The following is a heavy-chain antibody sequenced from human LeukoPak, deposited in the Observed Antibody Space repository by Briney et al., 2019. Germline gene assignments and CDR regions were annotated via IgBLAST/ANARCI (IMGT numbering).Heavy chain of an antibody. CDR1: GYTFTGYY. V-gene: IGHV1-2*02. CDR2: INPNSGGT. J-gene: IGHJ6*02. Sequence: ASVKVSCKASGYTFTGYYMHWVRQAPGQGLEWMGWINPNSGGTNYAQKFQGRVTMTRDTSISTAYMELSRLRSDDTAVYYCARDKIEDYYYYGMDVWGQGTTVTVSS. CDR3: ARDKIEDYYYYGMDV.